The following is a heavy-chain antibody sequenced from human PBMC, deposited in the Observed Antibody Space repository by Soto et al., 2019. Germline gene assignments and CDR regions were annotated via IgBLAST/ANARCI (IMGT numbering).Heavy chain of an antibody. J-gene: IGHJ3*02. CDR3: ARTRDFWSGNDAFDI. CDR2: MYYSGST. D-gene: IGHD3-3*01. Sequence: QVQLQESGPGLVKPSETLSLTCTVSGGSVSSGSYYWSWIRQPPGKGLEWIGYMYYSGSTNYNPSLKSLVTISLDTSKNQFSLKLSSVTAADTAVYFCARTRDFWSGNDAFDIWGQGTMVTVSS. V-gene: IGHV4-61*01. CDR1: GGSVSSGSYY.